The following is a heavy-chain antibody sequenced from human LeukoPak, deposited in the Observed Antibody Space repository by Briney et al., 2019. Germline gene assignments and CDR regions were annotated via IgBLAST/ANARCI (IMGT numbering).Heavy chain of an antibody. V-gene: IGHV4-39*01. CDR3: ARTHSETYYGFDH. CDR1: GGSISSSGFY. Sequence: SETLSLTCTVSGGSISSSGFYWGWIRQPPGKGLEWIGSIYYTGSTYYNPSLKSRVTISVDTSKNQLSLKLSSVTAADTAVYYYARTHSETYYGFDHWGQGTLVTVSS. D-gene: IGHD1-26*01. J-gene: IGHJ4*02. CDR2: IYYTGST.